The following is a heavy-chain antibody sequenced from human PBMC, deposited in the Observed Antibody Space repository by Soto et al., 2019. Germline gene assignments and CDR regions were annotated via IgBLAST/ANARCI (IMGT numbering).Heavy chain of an antibody. CDR3: VTVNLVGAAYYFDY. CDR2: VYYSGTT. V-gene: IGHV4-30-4*01. D-gene: IGHD1-26*01. J-gene: IGHJ4*02. CDR1: GGSIRNGDYY. Sequence: LSLTCTVSGGSIRNGDYYWGWIRQPPGKGLEWIGYVYYSGTTYSHPSLNSRVSISVDTSENQFSLRLTSVTAADTAVYYCVTVNLVGAAYYFDYWGPGTLVTVS.